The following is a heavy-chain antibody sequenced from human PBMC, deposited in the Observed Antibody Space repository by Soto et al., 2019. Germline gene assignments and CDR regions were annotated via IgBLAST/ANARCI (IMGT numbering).Heavy chain of an antibody. D-gene: IGHD3-3*01. CDR3: ARGGRGFLWSGDPSAFDI. Sequence: QVQLQKWGAGLLKPSETLSLTCAVYGGSLSGYYWSWIRQPPGKGLEWIGEINHSGSTNYNPSLKSRVTISVDTSKNQFSLKLSSVTAADTAVYYCARGGRGFLWSGDPSAFDIWGQGTLVTVSS. V-gene: IGHV4-34*01. CDR1: GGSLSGYY. CDR2: INHSGST. J-gene: IGHJ3*02.